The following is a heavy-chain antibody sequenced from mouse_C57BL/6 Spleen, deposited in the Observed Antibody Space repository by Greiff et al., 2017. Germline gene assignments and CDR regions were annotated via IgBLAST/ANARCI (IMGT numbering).Heavy chain of an antibody. V-gene: IGHV2-6*03. CDR3: ARRYDYGWYFDV. J-gene: IGHJ1*03. Sequence: QVQLKESGPGLVAPSQSLSITCTVSGFSLTSYGVHWVRQPPGKGLEWLVVIWSDGSATYNSALKSRLSISKDNSKSQVFLKMNSLQADDTAMYYCARRYDYGWYFDVWGTGTTVTVSS. D-gene: IGHD2-4*01. CDR2: IWSDGSA. CDR1: GFSLTSYG.